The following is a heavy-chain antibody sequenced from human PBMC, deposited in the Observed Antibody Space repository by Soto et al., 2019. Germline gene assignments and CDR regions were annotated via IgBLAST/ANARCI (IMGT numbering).Heavy chain of an antibody. J-gene: IGHJ6*02. D-gene: IGHD6-13*01. CDR1: GYTLTELS. CDR2: FDPEDSET. V-gene: IGHV1-24*01. CDR3: ATAEGIAAAGVNYYYYYGMDV. Sequence: ASVKVSCKVSGYTLTELSMHWVRQAPGKGLEWMGGFDPEDSETIYAQKFQGRVTMTEDTSTDTAYMELSSLRSEDTAVYYCATAEGIAAAGVNYYYYYGMDVWGQGTTVTVSS.